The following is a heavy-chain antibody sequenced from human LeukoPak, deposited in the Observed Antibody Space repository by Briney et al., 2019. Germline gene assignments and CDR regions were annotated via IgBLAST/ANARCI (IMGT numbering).Heavy chain of an antibody. J-gene: IGHJ4*02. D-gene: IGHD5-24*01. CDR2: ISGSADKT. CDR3: AKPLRDAGSFNYPYFDF. Sequence: PGGSLRLSCAASGFTFSSYAMSWVRQAPGQGLEWVSAISGSADKTYYADSVKGRFTISRDNSNNMLYLQMNSLRAEDTAVYYCAKPLRDAGSFNYPYFDFWGQGTLVTVSS. V-gene: IGHV3-23*01. CDR1: GFTFSSYA.